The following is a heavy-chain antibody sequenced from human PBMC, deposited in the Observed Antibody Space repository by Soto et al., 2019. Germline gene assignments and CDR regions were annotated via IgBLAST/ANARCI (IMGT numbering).Heavy chain of an antibody. J-gene: IGHJ6*02. CDR2: INHSGST. V-gene: IGHV4-34*01. CDR1: GGSFSGYY. CDR3: AGRGFGNYGRFYYYGMDV. D-gene: IGHD4-17*01. Sequence: SETPSLTCAVYGGSFSGYYWSWIRQPPGKGLEWIGEINHSGSTNYNPSLKSRVTISVDTSKNQFSLKLSSVTAADTAVYYCAGRGFGNYGRFYYYGMDVWGQGTTVTVSS.